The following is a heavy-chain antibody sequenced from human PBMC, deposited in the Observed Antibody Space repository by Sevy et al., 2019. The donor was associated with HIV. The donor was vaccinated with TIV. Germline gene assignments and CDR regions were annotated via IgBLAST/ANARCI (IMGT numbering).Heavy chain of an antibody. Sequence: ETLSLTCTVSGGSMVNYHWSWIRQPPGKGLEWIGFIYDSMTSKYNSSFMSRVSISGDPSKNQFSLRLNSVTAADTAVYYCARHGMSATADYWGQGLLVTVSS. J-gene: IGHJ4*02. V-gene: IGHV4-59*08. CDR2: IYDSMTS. CDR3: ARHGMSATADY. D-gene: IGHD6-13*01. CDR1: GGSMVNYH.